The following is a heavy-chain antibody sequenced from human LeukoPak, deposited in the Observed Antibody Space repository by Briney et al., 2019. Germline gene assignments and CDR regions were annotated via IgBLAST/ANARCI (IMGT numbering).Heavy chain of an antibody. CDR2: FDPEDGET. J-gene: IGHJ3*02. CDR3: ARAKEEESIFGVVNGAFDI. CDR1: GYTLTELS. V-gene: IGHV1-24*01. Sequence: GASVKVSCKVSGYTLTELSMHWVRQAPGKGLEWMGGFDPEDGETIYAQKFQGRVTTTRDTSASTAYMELSSLRSEDTAVYYCARAKEEESIFGVVNGAFDIWGQGTMVTVSS. D-gene: IGHD3-3*01.